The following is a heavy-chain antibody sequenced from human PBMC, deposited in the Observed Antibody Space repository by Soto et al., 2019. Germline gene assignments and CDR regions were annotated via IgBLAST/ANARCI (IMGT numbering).Heavy chain of an antibody. CDR2: IIPIFGTA. D-gene: IGHD1-1*01. V-gene: IGHV1-69*01. CDR1: GGTVRSYA. Sequence: QVQLVQSGAEVKKPGSSVKVSCKASGGTVRSYAISWVLQAPGHGLEWMGGIIPIFGTAHYAQKFQGRVTSTADESTSTAYMELSRRRSEDTAVYYCASVMYTDYYDGMDVWGQGTTVTVSS. CDR3: ASVMYTDYYDGMDV. J-gene: IGHJ6*02.